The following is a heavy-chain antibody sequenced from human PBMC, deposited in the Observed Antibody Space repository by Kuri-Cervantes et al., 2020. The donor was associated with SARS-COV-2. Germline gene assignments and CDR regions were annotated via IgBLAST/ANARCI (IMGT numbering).Heavy chain of an antibody. CDR2: VFYDGRT. CDR3: ARDLSLATYYDFWSGLYYFDY. V-gene: IGHV4-38-2*02. J-gene: IGHJ4*02. CDR1: GGSISSGHC. D-gene: IGHD3-3*01. Sequence: SETLSLTCTVSGGSISSGHCWGWIRQPPGKGLEWIGSVFYDGRTYYNPSLKSRVTVSVDTSKNQFSLKVNSVTAADTAVYYCARDLSLATYYDFWSGLYYFDYWGQGILVTVSS.